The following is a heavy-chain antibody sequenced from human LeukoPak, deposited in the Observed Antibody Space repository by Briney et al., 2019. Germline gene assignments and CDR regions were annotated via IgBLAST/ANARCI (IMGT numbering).Heavy chain of an antibody. CDR1: GFTFSSYS. D-gene: IGHD3-10*01. CDR2: INTSSSYI. Sequence: GGSLRLSCAASGFTFSSYSMNWVRQAPGKGLEWVSSINTSSSYIHYADSVKGRFTISRDNAKNSLYLQMNSLRAEDTAVYYCARVLLCGSGSYLDAFDIWGQGTMVTVSS. V-gene: IGHV3-21*01. J-gene: IGHJ3*02. CDR3: ARVLLCGSGSYLDAFDI.